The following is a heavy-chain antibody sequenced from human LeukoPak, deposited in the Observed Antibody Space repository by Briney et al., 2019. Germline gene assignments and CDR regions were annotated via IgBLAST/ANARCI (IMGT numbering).Heavy chain of an antibody. J-gene: IGHJ4*02. CDR3: TTRDSPGSD. V-gene: IGHV3-49*04. Sequence: GGSLRLSCTGSGFTFDDYAMSWVRQAPGKGLEWVGFIRSKGHGGTTEYGASVKGRFSISRDDSKTIAFLEMNSLKTEDTAVYYRTTRDSPGSDWGQGTLVTVSS. CDR2: IRSKGHGGTT. CDR1: GFTFDDYA. D-gene: IGHD2-15*01.